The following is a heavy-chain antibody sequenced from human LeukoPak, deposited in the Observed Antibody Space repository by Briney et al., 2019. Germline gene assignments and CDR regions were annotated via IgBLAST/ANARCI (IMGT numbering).Heavy chain of an antibody. CDR1: GYTFTGYY. CDR2: INSNSGGT. CDR3: ARGGGGWYFYYYYYMGV. D-gene: IGHD6-19*01. J-gene: IGHJ6*03. V-gene: IGHV1-2*02. Sequence: ASVKVSCKTSGYTFTGYYMHWVRQAPGQGLEWMGWINSNSGGTNYAQKFQGRVTMTRDTSISTVYMELSRLRSADTAVYYCARGGGGWYFYYYYYMGVWGKGTTVTISS.